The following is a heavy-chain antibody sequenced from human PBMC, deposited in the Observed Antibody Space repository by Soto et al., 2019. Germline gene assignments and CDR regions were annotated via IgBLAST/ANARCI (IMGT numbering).Heavy chain of an antibody. CDR1: GGSINDFY. CDR3: ARVGGVAARTFDY. Sequence: SETLSLTCTVSGGSINDFYWSWIRQPPGKGLEWIGYIYYSGSTDYNPSLKGRVTISVDTSKNQFSLKLRSVTAADAAVYYCARVGGVAARTFDYWGQGTLVTVSS. D-gene: IGHD6-6*01. CDR2: IYYSGST. J-gene: IGHJ4*02. V-gene: IGHV4-59*01.